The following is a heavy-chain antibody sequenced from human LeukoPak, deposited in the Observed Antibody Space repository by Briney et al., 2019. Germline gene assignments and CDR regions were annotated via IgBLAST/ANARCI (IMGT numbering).Heavy chain of an antibody. CDR1: GCSFRNSW. J-gene: IGHJ4*02. D-gene: IGHD3/OR15-3a*01. CDR2: INSDGTTT. Sequence: PGGSLRLSCAASGCSFRNSWVHWVRQAPGKGLVWVSRINSDGTTTYYADSVKGRFTISRDSAKNTLFLQMNSLRPEDAALYFCASDPYLANFWTGYPHYWGQGTLVTVSS. V-gene: IGHV3-74*01. CDR3: ASDPYLANFWTGYPHY.